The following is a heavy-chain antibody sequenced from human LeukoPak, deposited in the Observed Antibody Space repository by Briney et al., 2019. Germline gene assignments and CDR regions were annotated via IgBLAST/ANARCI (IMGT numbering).Heavy chain of an antibody. J-gene: IGHJ5*02. D-gene: IGHD6-13*01. Sequence: GGSLRLSCAASGVTFSSYSMNWVRQAPGKGLEWVSSISSRSTYIYYADSVKGRFTISRDNAKNSLYLQMNSLRAEDTAVYYCARAKRQQLVLGNWFDPWGQGTLVTVSS. V-gene: IGHV3-21*01. CDR2: ISSRSTYI. CDR3: ARAKRQQLVLGNWFDP. CDR1: GVTFSSYS.